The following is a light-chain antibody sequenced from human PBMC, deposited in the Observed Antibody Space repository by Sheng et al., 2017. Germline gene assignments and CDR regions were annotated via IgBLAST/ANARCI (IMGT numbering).Light chain of an antibody. CDR2: XDD. J-gene: IGLJ2*01. CDR3: QVWRSGIDRPD. V-gene: IGLV3-21*02. Sequence: SYVLTQAPAVSVPPGQTATITCGGDNIGSKSVHWYQQKPGHAPILVVLXDDDRPSGIPERFSGSNSGDTATLTISRVEAGDEADYYCQVWRSGIDRPDFGGGTKLTVL. CDR1: NIGSKS.